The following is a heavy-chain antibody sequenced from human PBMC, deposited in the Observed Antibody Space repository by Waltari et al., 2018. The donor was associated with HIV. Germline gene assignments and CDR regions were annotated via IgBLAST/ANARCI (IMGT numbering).Heavy chain of an antibody. CDR2: FDPKNGKP. V-gene: IGHV1-24*01. CDR3: VTLYNESPLYSNF. J-gene: IGHJ1*01. Sequence: QLIQSTTALKGPGASVTISCQVSGYPLSDLSMQWVRQGRGQRLEWMGGFDPKNGKPVYSQRFWGRVSLAEDTSEDTAFLELNRLTSDDTAVYYCVTLYNESPLYSNFWGQGTLVTV. D-gene: IGHD2-15*01. CDR1: GYPLSDLS.